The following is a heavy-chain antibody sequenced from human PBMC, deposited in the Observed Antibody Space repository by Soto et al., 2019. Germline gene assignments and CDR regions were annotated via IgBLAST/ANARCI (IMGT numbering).Heavy chain of an antibody. CDR3: AHSGWLGGRPEFDY. D-gene: IGHD3-10*01. Sequence: QVTLKESGPTLLRPTQTLTLTCTFSGFSLNTSGVGVGWIRQPPGRALEWLALIYWDDDKRYSPSLKNRLTITKDTSKDQAVFTWADRDPVDKATYNCAHSGWLGGRPEFDYWGQGALVTVST. CDR1: GFSLNTSGVG. CDR2: IYWDDDK. V-gene: IGHV2-5*02. J-gene: IGHJ4*01.